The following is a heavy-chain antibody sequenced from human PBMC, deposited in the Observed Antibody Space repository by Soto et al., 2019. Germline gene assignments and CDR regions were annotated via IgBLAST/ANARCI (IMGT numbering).Heavy chain of an antibody. CDR1: GGSFSGYY. J-gene: IGHJ4*02. V-gene: IGHV4-34*01. CDR2: INHSGST. CDR3: ARGPRGDTAMIYYFDY. Sequence: SETLSLTCAVYGGSFSGYYWSWIRQPPGKGLEWIGEINHSGSTNYNPSLKSRLPISVDTSKNQFSLKLTSVTAADTAVYYCARGPRGDTAMIYYFDYWGQGTLVTVSS. D-gene: IGHD5-18*01.